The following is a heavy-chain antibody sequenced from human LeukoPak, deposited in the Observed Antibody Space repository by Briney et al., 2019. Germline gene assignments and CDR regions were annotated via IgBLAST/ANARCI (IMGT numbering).Heavy chain of an antibody. CDR2: IYPGDSDT. D-gene: IGHD3-22*01. CDR3: ARGPFYDSSGYYYVHYFDY. J-gene: IGHJ4*02. Sequence: GESLKISCKGSGYSFTSYWIGWVRQMPGKGLEWMGIIYPGDSDTRYSPSFQGQVTISADKSISTAYLQWSSLKASDTAMYYCARGPFYDSSGYYYVHYFDYWGQGTLVTVSS. CDR1: GYSFTSYW. V-gene: IGHV5-51*01.